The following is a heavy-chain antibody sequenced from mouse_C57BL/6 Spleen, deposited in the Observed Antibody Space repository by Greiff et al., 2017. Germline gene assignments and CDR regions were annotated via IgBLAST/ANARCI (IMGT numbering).Heavy chain of an antibody. D-gene: IGHD2-3*01. Sequence: QVQLQQSGPELVKLGASVKISCKASGYAFSSSWMNWVKQRPGKGLEWIGRIYPGDGDTNYNGKFKGKATLTADKSSSTAYMQLSSLTSEDSAVYFCAKEDDGYYEGYWGQGTTLTVSS. J-gene: IGHJ2*01. V-gene: IGHV1-82*01. CDR3: AKEDDGYYEGY. CDR1: GYAFSSSW. CDR2: IYPGDGDT.